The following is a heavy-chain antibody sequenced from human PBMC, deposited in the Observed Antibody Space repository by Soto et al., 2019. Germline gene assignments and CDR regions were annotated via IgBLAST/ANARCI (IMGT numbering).Heavy chain of an antibody. D-gene: IGHD6-13*01. Sequence: VQLQESGPGLVKPSQTLSLSCIVSGDSITNGDYYWSWIRQPPGKGLEWIGYISFSRSAYYTPSLKSRVTISSETSKNQFSLKLSSVTAADTAVYYCARVRYSATWYITFDIWGRGTLVTVSS. J-gene: IGHJ3*02. CDR3: ARVRYSATWYITFDI. CDR1: GDSITNGDYY. CDR2: ISFSRSA. V-gene: IGHV4-30-4*01.